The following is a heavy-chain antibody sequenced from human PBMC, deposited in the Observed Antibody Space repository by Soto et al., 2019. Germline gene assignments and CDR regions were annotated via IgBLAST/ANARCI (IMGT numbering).Heavy chain of an antibody. D-gene: IGHD6-13*01. J-gene: IGHJ4*02. V-gene: IGHV1-18*01. Sequence: GASVKVSCKASGYTFTSYGISWVRQAPGQGLEWMGWISAYNGNTNYAQKLQGRVTMTTDTSTSTAYMELRSLRSDDTAVYYCARDQYSSSWYPIPPGLDYWGQGTLVTVSS. CDR1: GYTFTSYG. CDR3: ARDQYSSSWYPIPPGLDY. CDR2: ISAYNGNT.